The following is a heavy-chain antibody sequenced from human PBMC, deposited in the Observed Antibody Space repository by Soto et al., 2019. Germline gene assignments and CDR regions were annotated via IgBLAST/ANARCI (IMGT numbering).Heavy chain of an antibody. Sequence: PGGSLRLSCAASGFTFSSYAMSWVRQAPGKGLEWVSGIRSNGGGTYYADSVKGRFTISRDTFKNTLYLQMNSLRAEDTAIYYCASLLIRWIQVWPRVDHWSRARLVTV. CDR2: IRSNGGGT. CDR3: ASLLIRWIQVWPRVDH. CDR1: GFTFSSYA. J-gene: IGHJ4*01. D-gene: IGHD5-18*01. V-gene: IGHV3-23*01.